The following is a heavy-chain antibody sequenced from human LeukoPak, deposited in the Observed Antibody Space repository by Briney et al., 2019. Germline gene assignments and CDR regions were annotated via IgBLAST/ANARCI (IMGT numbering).Heavy chain of an antibody. CDR3: ARDVHGGAFDY. CDR1: GFTVSSNY. D-gene: IGHD4-23*01. Sequence: GGSLRLSCAASGFTVSSNYMNWVRQAPGKGLEWVANINQDGSAQHYVDSVKGRFTFSRDNAMNSLFLQMNNLRAEDTAVYYCARDVHGGAFDYWGQGTLVTVSS. CDR2: INQDGSAQ. J-gene: IGHJ4*02. V-gene: IGHV3-7*01.